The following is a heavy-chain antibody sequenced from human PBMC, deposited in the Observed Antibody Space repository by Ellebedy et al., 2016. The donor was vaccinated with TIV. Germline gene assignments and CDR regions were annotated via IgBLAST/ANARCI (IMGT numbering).Heavy chain of an antibody. CDR1: GFTFSSYA. CDR2: ISGSGDST. Sequence: GESLKISCAASGFTFSSYAMSWVRQAPGKGLEWVSAISGSGDSTYYAGSVKGRFTISRDNSKNTLYLQMNSLRAEDTAVYYCAKTRTTPNDYGDYDRFDYWGQGTLVTVSS. CDR3: AKTRTTPNDYGDYDRFDY. J-gene: IGHJ4*02. D-gene: IGHD4-17*01. V-gene: IGHV3-23*01.